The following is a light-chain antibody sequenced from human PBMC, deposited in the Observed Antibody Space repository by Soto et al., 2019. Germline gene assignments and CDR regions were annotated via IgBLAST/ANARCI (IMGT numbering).Light chain of an antibody. CDR1: QSVSSN. CDR3: QQYNNWPRT. CDR2: GAS. Sequence: EIVMTQSPATLSVSPGERATLSCRASQSVSSNLAWYQQKPGQAPRLLIYGASTRATGIPARFSGSGSGTEFTLTISSLQSEDSAFYYCQQYNNWPRTFGQATKVDIK. J-gene: IGKJ1*01. V-gene: IGKV3-15*01.